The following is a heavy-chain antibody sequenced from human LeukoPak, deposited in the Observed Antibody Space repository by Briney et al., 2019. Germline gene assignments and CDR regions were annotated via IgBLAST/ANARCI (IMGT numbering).Heavy chain of an antibody. Sequence: PSETLSLTCAVYGGSFSGYYWSWIRQPPGKGLEWIGEINHSGSTYYNPSLKSRVTISVDTSKNQFSLKLSSVTAADTAVYYCARDQENYFDYWGQGTLVTVSS. CDR3: ARDQENYFDY. J-gene: IGHJ4*02. V-gene: IGHV4-34*09. CDR2: INHSGST. CDR1: GGSFSGYY.